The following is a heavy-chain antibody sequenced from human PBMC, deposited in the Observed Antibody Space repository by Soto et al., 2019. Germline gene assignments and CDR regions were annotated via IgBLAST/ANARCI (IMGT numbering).Heavy chain of an antibody. CDR2: ISAYNGNT. V-gene: IGHV1-18*01. Sequence: GASVKVSCKASGYTFTSYGISWVRQAPGQGLEWMGWISAYNGNTNYAQKLQGRVTMTTDTSTSTAYMELRSLRSDDTAVYYCARDISDYYDSSGSYGMDVWGQGTTVTVSS. D-gene: IGHD3-22*01. CDR1: GYTFTSYG. CDR3: ARDISDYYDSSGSYGMDV. J-gene: IGHJ6*02.